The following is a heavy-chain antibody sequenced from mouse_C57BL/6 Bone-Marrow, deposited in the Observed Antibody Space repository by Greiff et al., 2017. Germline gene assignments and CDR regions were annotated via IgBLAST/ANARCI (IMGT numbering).Heavy chain of an antibody. CDR1: GFTFSSYG. V-gene: IGHV5-6*01. CDR2: ISSGGSYT. Sequence: EVQRVESGGDLVKPGGSLKLSCAASGFTFSSYGMSWVRQTPDKRLEWVATISSGGSYTYYPDSVKGRFTISRDNAKNTLYLQMSSLKSEDTAMYYCARQSPNCGTVVATYWYFDVWGTGTTVTVSS. D-gene: IGHD1-1*01. CDR3: ARQSPNCGTVVATYWYFDV. J-gene: IGHJ1*03.